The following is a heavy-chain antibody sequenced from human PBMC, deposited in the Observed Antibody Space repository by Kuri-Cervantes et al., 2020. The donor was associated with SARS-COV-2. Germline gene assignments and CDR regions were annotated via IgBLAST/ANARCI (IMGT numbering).Heavy chain of an antibody. CDR3: ARGCYDSSGYLDY. Sequence: GSLRLSCTVSGGSISSSSYYWGWIRQPPGKGLESTGSIYYSGSTYYNPSLKSRVTISVDTSKNQFSLKLSSVAAADTAVYYCARGCYDSSGYLDYWGQGTLVTVSS. V-gene: IGHV4-39*01. D-gene: IGHD3-22*01. CDR1: GGSISSSSYY. CDR2: IYYSGST. J-gene: IGHJ4*02.